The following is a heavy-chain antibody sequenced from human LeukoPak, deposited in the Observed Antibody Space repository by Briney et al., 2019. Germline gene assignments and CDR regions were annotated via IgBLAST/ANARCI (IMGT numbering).Heavy chain of an antibody. CDR3: AKDHGDCSSTSCYSAFDP. CDR2: ISGSGGST. V-gene: IGHV3-23*01. D-gene: IGHD2-2*01. CDR1: GFTFSSYA. Sequence: GGSLRLSCAASGFTFSSYAMSWVRQAPGKGLEWVSAISGSGGSTYYADSVKGRFTISRDNSKNTLYLQMNSLRAEDTAVYYCAKDHGDCSSTSCYSAFDPWGQGTLVTVPS. J-gene: IGHJ5*02.